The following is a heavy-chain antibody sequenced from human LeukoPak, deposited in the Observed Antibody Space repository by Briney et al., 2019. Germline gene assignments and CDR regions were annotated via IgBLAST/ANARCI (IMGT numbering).Heavy chain of an antibody. D-gene: IGHD6-19*01. Sequence: PGGSLSLSCAASGFTFSSYAMSWVRQAPGKGLEWVSAISGSGGSTYYADSVKGRFTISRDNSKNTLYLQMNSLRAEDTAVYYCAKDLEQWLFYYFDYWGQGTLVTVSS. J-gene: IGHJ4*02. CDR1: GFTFSSYA. CDR3: AKDLEQWLFYYFDY. CDR2: ISGSGGST. V-gene: IGHV3-23*01.